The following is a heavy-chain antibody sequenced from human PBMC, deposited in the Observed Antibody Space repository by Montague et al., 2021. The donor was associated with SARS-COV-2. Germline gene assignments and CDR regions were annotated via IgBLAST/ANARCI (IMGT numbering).Heavy chain of an antibody. CDR2: ISYDGSNK. D-gene: IGHD3-10*01. CDR1: GFTFSSYA. J-gene: IGHJ3*02. CDR3: ARAAQKQYVLLWFGELLHDAFDI. V-gene: IGHV3-30-3*01. Sequence: SLRLSCAASGFTFSSYAMHWVRQAPGKGLEWVAVISYDGSNKYYADSVKGRFTISRDNSENTLYLQVNSLRAEDTAVYYCARAAQKQYVLLWFGELLHDAFDIWGQGTMVTVSS.